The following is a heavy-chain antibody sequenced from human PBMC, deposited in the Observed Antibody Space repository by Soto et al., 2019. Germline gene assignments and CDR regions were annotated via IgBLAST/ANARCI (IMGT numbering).Heavy chain of an antibody. CDR3: ARDITIFGVVILRRRGFDY. D-gene: IGHD3-3*01. V-gene: IGHV1-18*01. Sequence: ASVKVSCKASGYTFTSYGISWVRQAPGQGLEWMGWISAYNGNTNYAQKLQGRVTMTTDTSTSTAYMELRSLRSDDTAVYYCARDITIFGVVILRRRGFDYWGQGTLVTVSS. CDR1: GYTFTSYG. CDR2: ISAYNGNT. J-gene: IGHJ4*02.